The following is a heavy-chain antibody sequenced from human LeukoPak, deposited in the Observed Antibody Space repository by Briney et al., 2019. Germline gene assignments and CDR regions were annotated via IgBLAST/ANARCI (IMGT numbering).Heavy chain of an antibody. J-gene: IGHJ4*02. V-gene: IGHV3-15*01. D-gene: IGHD3-22*01. CDR3: TTHYYDSTPGGY. Sequence: GGSLRLSCAASGFTFSNAWMSWVRQAPGKGLEWVGRIKSKTDGGTTDYAAPVKGRFTISRDDSKNTLYLQMNLKTEDTAVYYCTTHYYDSTPGGYWGQGTLVTVSS. CDR2: IKSKTDGGTT. CDR1: GFTFSNAW.